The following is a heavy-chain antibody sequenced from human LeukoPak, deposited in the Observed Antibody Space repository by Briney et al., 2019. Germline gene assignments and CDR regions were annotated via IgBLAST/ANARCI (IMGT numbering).Heavy chain of an antibody. J-gene: IGHJ3*01. CDR2: INPNSGGT. CDR3: AQSIAVPRIPTFDV. Sequence: AASVRVSCKASEYTFSGHFMHWMRQAPGQGLEWVGWINPNSGGTNYAQKLQGRVTLTRDTSAGTAYMDLSSLRSDDTAVYYCAQSIAVPRIPTFDVWGQGTVVAVSS. CDR1: EYTFSGHF. D-gene: IGHD6-19*01. V-gene: IGHV1-2*02.